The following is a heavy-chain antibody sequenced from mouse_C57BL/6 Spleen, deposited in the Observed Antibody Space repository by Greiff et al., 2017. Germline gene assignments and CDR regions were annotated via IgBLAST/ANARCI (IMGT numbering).Heavy chain of an antibody. CDR2: IYPGDGDT. V-gene: IGHV1-82*01. CDR3: ARSYYYGSSAPYFDV. J-gene: IGHJ1*03. D-gene: IGHD1-1*01. CDR1: GYAFSSSW. Sequence: VKLMESGPELVKPGASVKISCKASGYAFSSSWMNWVKQRPGKGLEWIGRIYPGDGDTNYNGKFKGKATLTADKSSSTAYMQLSSLTSEDSAVYFCARSYYYGSSAPYFDVWGTGTTVTVSS.